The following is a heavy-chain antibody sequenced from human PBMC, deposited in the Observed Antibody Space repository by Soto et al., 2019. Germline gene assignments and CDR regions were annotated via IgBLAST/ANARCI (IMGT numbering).Heavy chain of an antibody. CDR1: GGSISSYY. D-gene: IGHD6-19*01. J-gene: IGHJ5*02. V-gene: IGHV4-59*01. CDR3: ARDRGAYSSGWYNLGFDP. Sequence: SETLSLTCTVSGGSISSYYWSWIRQPPGKGLEWIGYIYYSGSPNYNPSLKSRVTISVDTSKNQFSLKLSSVTAADTAVYYCARDRGAYSSGWYNLGFDPWGQGTLVTVSS. CDR2: IYYSGSP.